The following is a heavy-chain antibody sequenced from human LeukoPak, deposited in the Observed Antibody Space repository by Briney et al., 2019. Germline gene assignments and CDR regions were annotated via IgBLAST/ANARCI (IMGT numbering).Heavy chain of an antibody. V-gene: IGHV4-4*07. D-gene: IGHD7-27*01. CDR1: GGSISSYY. Sequence: SETLSLTCSVSGGSISSYYWSWIRQPAGKGLEWIGRIYSSGTITYNPSLQSRVTISVDTSKNQFSLKLYSVTAADTAVYYCATLGSTYSESYFHHWGQGTRVTVSS. J-gene: IGHJ1*01. CDR3: ATLGSTYSESYFHH. CDR2: IYSSGTI.